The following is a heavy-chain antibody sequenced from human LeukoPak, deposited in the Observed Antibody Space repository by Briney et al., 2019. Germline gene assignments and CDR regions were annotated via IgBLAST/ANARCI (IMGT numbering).Heavy chain of an antibody. J-gene: IGHJ4*02. CDR3: AKGQNYYDGSGYYSTDY. CDR2: ISSDGVNK. Sequence: GGSLRLACAASGFTFSSYGMHWVRQAPGKGLEWVAVISSDGVNKYSADSVKGRFTISRDNSKNTLYLQMNSLRAEDTAVYYCAKGQNYYDGSGYYSTDYWGQGTPVTVSS. CDR1: GFTFSSYG. V-gene: IGHV3-30*18. D-gene: IGHD3-22*01.